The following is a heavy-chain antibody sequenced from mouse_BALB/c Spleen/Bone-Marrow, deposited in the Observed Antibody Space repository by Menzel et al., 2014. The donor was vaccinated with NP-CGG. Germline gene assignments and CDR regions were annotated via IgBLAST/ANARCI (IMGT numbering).Heavy chain of an antibody. CDR3: ARDDGYYIRNAMDY. J-gene: IGHJ4*01. V-gene: IGHV5-17*02. D-gene: IGHD2-3*01. CDR2: ISSGTSTI. Sequence: EVHLVESGGGLVQPGGSRKLSCAASGFTFSSFGMHWVRQAPERGLEWVAYISSGTSTIYYADTVKGRVTISRDNPKNTLFLQMTSLRSEDTAIYYCARDDGYYIRNAMDYWGQGTSVTVSS. CDR1: GFTFSSFG.